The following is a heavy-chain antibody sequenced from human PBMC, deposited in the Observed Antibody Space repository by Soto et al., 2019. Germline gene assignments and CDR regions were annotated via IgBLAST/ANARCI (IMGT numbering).Heavy chain of an antibody. J-gene: IGHJ5*02. CDR3: ARSPPRVEKNNYAGGWFDP. D-gene: IGHD4-4*01. Sequence: ASVKVSCKASGYPFTKYDTNWVRQATGQGLEWMGWINPNSGNTGYSQKFQGRVTMTRNTSISTAYMELSSLRFDDTAVYYCARSPPRVEKNNYAGGWFDPWGQGTLVTVSS. CDR1: GYPFTKYD. V-gene: IGHV1-8*01. CDR2: INPNSGNT.